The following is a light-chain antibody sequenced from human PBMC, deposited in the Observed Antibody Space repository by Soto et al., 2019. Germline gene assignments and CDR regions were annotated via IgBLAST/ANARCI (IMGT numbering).Light chain of an antibody. CDR2: GNN. CDR1: TSNIGAGHD. V-gene: IGLV1-40*01. J-gene: IGLJ2*01. CDR3: QSYDNSLNTL. Sequence: QSALTQPPSVSGAPGQRVTISCTGSTSNIGAGHDVHWYQQLPGTAPKLLIYGNNNRPSGVPDRFSGSRSATSAPLAITGLQAEDEADYYCQSYDNSLNTLFGGGTKLTVL.